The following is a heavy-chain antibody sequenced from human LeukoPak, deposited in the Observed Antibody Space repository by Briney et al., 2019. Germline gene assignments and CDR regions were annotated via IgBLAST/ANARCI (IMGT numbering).Heavy chain of an antibody. V-gene: IGHV4-34*01. CDR2: INHSGST. J-gene: IGHJ4*02. Sequence: HSETLSLTCAVYGGSFSGYYWSWIRQPPGKGLEWIGEINHSGSTNYNPSLKSRVTISVDTSKTQFSLKLSSVTAADTAVYYCARAQRRWLSTNWGQGTLVTVSS. D-gene: IGHD5-24*01. CDR1: GGSFSGYY. CDR3: ARAQRRWLSTN.